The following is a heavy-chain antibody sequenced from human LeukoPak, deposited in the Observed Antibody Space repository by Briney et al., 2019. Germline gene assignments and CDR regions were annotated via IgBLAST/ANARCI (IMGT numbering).Heavy chain of an antibody. CDR2: IYYSGST. CDR3: AREVTYYYDSSGYYGYFDY. D-gene: IGHD3-22*01. J-gene: IGHJ4*02. CDR1: GDSVSSGPYY. Sequence: SETLSLTCTVSGDSVSSGPYYWSWIRQPPGKGLEWIGDIYYSGSTNYNPSLKSRVTISVDTSKNQFSLKLSSVTAADTAVYYCAREVTYYYDSSGYYGYFDYWGQGTLVTVSS. V-gene: IGHV4-61*01.